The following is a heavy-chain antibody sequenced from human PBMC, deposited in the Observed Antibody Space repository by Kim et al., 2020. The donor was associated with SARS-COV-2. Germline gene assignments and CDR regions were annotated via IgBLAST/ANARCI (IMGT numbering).Heavy chain of an antibody. Sequence: YADSVKGRFTISRDNAKNSLYLQMKSLGDEDTAVYYCARGLGTYYYYGMDVWGQGTTVTVSS. J-gene: IGHJ6*02. CDR3: ARGLGTYYYYGMDV. D-gene: IGHD7-27*01. V-gene: IGHV3-48*02.